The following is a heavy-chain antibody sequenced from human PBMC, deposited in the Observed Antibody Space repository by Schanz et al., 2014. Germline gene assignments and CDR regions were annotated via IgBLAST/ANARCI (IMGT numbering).Heavy chain of an antibody. Sequence: EVQLVESGGGLVQPGKSLRLSCAASGFTFSSYAMSWVRQAPGKGLEWVSAISGSGGSTYYADSVRGRFTMSRDNSKNTLYLQMNSLRAEDTAVYYCARIGGSVFDYWAQGTLVTVSS. J-gene: IGHJ4*02. CDR2: ISGSGGST. V-gene: IGHV3-23*04. D-gene: IGHD3-10*01. CDR1: GFTFSSYA. CDR3: ARIGGSVFDY.